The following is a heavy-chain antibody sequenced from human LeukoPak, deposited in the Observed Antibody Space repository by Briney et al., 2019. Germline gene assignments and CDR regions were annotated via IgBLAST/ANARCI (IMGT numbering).Heavy chain of an antibody. D-gene: IGHD5-24*01. CDR2: IYHTGST. V-gene: IGHV4-30-4*08. J-gene: IGHJ3*02. CDR1: GDSISSGDYY. CDR3: ARVDGPFDI. Sequence: SETLSLTCTVSGDSISSGDYYWSWIRQPPGKGLEWIAYIYHTGSTYYNPSLRSRVIISVDTSKNQFSLNLSSMTAADMAVYYCARVDGPFDIWGQGTMVTVSS.